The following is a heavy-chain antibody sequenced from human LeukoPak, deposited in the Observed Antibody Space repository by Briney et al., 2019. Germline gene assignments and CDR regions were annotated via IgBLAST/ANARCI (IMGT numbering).Heavy chain of an antibody. J-gene: IGHJ5*02. Sequence: SETLSLTCAVYGGSFSGYYWSWIRQPPGKGLEWIGEINHSGSTNYNPSLKSRVTISVDTSKNQFSLKLSSVTAADTAVYYCARGGPYRSSTSCYPSNWFDPWGQGTLVTVSS. CDR2: INHSGST. D-gene: IGHD2-2*01. V-gene: IGHV4-34*01. CDR1: GGSFSGYY. CDR3: ARGGPYRSSTSCYPSNWFDP.